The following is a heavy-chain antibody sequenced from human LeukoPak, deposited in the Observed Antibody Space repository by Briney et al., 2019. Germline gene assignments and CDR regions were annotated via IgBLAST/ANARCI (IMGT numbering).Heavy chain of an antibody. D-gene: IGHD3-9*01. CDR3: AKAQKRDILTGYYTAFDS. CDR1: GFTFSRYT. Sequence: GGSLTLSCAASGFTFSRYTMNWVRQAPGKGLEWVSSISSSSTYIYYADSLRGRFTISRRDDRNSLYLQVDSLKVEDTAVYYCAKAQKRDILTGYYTAFDSWGQGTLVTVSS. V-gene: IGHV3-21*01. CDR2: ISSSSTYI. J-gene: IGHJ4*02.